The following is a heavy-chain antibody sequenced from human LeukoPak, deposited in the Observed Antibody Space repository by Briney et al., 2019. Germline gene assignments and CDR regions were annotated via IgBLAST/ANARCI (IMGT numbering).Heavy chain of an antibody. Sequence: GGSLRLSCAASGFSINKDDMNWVRQAPGKGLEWVSAVSRSGGWTYYAASVKGRFTISRDDSKNMLYLQMNRLRAEDTAVYYCTKGLLWGQGTLVTVSS. V-gene: IGHV3-23*01. J-gene: IGHJ4*02. CDR2: VSRSGGWT. CDR1: GFSINKDD. CDR3: TKGLL.